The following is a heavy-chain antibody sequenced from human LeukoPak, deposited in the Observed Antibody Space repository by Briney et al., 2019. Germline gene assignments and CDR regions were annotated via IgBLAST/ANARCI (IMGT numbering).Heavy chain of an antibody. J-gene: IGHJ6*03. CDR1: GGSFSGYY. D-gene: IGHD5-18*01. CDR2: INHSGST. Sequence: PSETLSLTCAVYGGSFSGYYWSWIRQPPGKGLEWIGEINHSGSTNYNPPLKSRVTISVDTSKNQFSLKLSSVTAADTAVYYCASSTIQLWLGHYYYMDVWGKGTTVTVSS. CDR3: ASSTIQLWLGHYYYMDV. V-gene: IGHV4-34*01.